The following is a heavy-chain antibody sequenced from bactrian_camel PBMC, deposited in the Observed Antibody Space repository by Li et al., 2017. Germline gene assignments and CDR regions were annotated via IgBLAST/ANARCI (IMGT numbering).Heavy chain of an antibody. J-gene: IGHJ4*01. Sequence: HVQLVESGGESVQAGGSLRLSCVASGATQDIGCMGWFRQVPGLEREGIGSIDSTGDTGYVDSVKGRFTISKDNAGLYLQMNSLKPEDTAMYYCAATSAPRCTMAADSFRNWGQGTQVTVS. D-gene: IGHD1*01. CDR3: AATSAPRCTMAADSFRN. V-gene: IGHV3S63*01. CDR1: GATQDIGC. CDR2: IDSTGDT.